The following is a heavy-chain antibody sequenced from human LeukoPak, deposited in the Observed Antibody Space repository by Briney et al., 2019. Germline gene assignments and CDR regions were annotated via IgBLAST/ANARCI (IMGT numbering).Heavy chain of an antibody. J-gene: IGHJ4*02. D-gene: IGHD3-22*01. CDR1: GGSISSSNFY. CDR3: ARHADSSGYSFFAF. Sequence: PSETLSLTCTVSGGSISSSNFYWGWIRQPPGKGLEWIGSMYHRGSTYYNPSLSSRVTTSVDTSKNQFSLNLSSVTAADTAVYYCARHADSSGYSFFAFWGQGSLVTVSS. CDR2: MYHRGST. V-gene: IGHV4-39*01.